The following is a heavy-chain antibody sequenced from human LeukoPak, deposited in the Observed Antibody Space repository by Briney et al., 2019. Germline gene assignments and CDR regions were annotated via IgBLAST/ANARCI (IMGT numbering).Heavy chain of an antibody. CDR2: IYTSGST. J-gene: IGHJ3*02. D-gene: IGHD6-19*01. Sequence: SETLSLTCTVSGGSISSYYWSWIRQPAGKGLEWIGRIYTSGSTNYNPSLKSRVTMSVDTSKNQFSLKLSSVTAADTAVYYCAREDPEYSSGWYDAFDIWGQGTMVTVSS. V-gene: IGHV4-4*07. CDR3: AREDPEYSSGWYDAFDI. CDR1: GGSISSYY.